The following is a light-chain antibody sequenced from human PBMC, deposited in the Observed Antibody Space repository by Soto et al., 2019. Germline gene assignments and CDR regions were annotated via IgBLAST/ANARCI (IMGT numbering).Light chain of an antibody. V-gene: IGKV1-9*01. CDR2: AAS. CDR1: QGIISH. CDR3: QQVNSFPST. J-gene: IGKJ5*01. Sequence: IQLTQSPSSLSASVGDRVTITCRASQGIISHLAWYQQKPGKAPKLLIYAASTLQTGVPSRFSGGGSGTDFTLTLSSLQPEDFATYYCQQVNSFPSTFGQGTRLEIK.